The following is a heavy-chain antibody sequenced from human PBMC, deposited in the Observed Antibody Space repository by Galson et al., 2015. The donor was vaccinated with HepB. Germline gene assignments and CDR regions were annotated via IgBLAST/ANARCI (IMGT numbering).Heavy chain of an antibody. Sequence: SLRLSCAASGFTFSSYWMHWVRQAPGKGLVWVSRIDSDGSSTSYADSVKGRFTISRDNAKNTLYLRMNSLRAEDTAVYYCARVDSRYGNYYYYGMDVWGQGTTVTVSS. V-gene: IGHV3-74*01. D-gene: IGHD6-13*01. CDR2: IDSDGSST. J-gene: IGHJ6*02. CDR3: ARVDSRYGNYYYYGMDV. CDR1: GFTFSSYW.